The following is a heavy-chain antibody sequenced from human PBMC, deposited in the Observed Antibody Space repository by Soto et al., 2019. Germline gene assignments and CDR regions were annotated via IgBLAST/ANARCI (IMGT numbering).Heavy chain of an antibody. J-gene: IGHJ4*02. V-gene: IGHV1-18*01. CDR2: ISAYNGNT. CDR3: ARESRYYDSSGSIDY. D-gene: IGHD3-22*01. Sequence: QVQLVQSGAEVKKPGASVKVSCKASGYTFTSYGISWVRQAPGQGLEWMGWISAYNGNTNYAQKLQGRVTMTTDTSTSTAYMELRRLRSDDTAVYYCARESRYYDSSGSIDYWGQGTLVTVSS. CDR1: GYTFTSYG.